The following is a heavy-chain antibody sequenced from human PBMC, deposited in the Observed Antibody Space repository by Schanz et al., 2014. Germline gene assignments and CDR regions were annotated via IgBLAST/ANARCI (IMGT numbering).Heavy chain of an antibody. D-gene: IGHD3-22*01. V-gene: IGHV1-2*06. J-gene: IGHJ4*02. CDR1: GYTFTGYY. Sequence: VQLVQSGAEVKKPGASVKVSCQASGYTFTGYYMHWVRQAPGQGLQWMGRINPNSGDTDYAHNFHGRVTMTRDTSISTAYMELSRLRSDDTAVYYCARSMIEVAAFDYWGQGTLVTVSS. CDR3: ARSMIEVAAFDY. CDR2: INPNSGDT.